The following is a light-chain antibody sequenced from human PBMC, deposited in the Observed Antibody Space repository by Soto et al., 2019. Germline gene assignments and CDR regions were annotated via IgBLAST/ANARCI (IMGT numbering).Light chain of an antibody. J-gene: IGLJ1*01. CDR3: SSYTSSSTPYV. Sequence: QSALTQPASVSGSPGQSISISCTGTSRDVGGYNYVSWYQQHPGKAPKLMIYDVSNRPSGVSNRFSGSKSGNTASLTISGLQAEDEANYYCSSYTSSSTPYVFGTGTKATVL. V-gene: IGLV2-14*01. CDR1: SRDVGGYNY. CDR2: DVS.